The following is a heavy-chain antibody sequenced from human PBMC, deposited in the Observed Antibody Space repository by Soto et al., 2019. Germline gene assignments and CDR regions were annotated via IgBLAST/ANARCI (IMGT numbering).Heavy chain of an antibody. V-gene: IGHV4-59*08. D-gene: IGHD1-1*01. CDR3: ARHDSDDSMDV. Sequence: SEALSLTCTVSGCSISSYYWTWIRQPPGKGLEWIGYIYYSGSTNYNPSLKSRVTISVDTSKNQFSLKLGSVTAADTAVYYCARHDSDDSMDVWGQGTTVT. CDR1: GCSISSYY. J-gene: IGHJ6*02. CDR2: IYYSGST.